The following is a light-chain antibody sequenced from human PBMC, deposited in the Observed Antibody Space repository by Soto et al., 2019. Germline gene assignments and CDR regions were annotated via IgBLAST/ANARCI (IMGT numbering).Light chain of an antibody. CDR2: EVS. CDR1: SSDVGNYNS. CDR3: SSCTGSSYV. V-gene: IGLV2-14*01. Sequence: QSALTQPASVSGSPGQSITISCTGTSSDVGNYNSVSWYQLHPGKAPKLMIYEVSNRPSGVYNRFSGSKSGNTASLTISGLQAEDEADYYCSSCTGSSYVFGTGTKVTVL. J-gene: IGLJ1*01.